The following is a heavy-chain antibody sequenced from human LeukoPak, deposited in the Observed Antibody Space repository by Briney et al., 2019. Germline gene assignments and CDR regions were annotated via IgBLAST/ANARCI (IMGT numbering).Heavy chain of an antibody. D-gene: IGHD2/OR15-2a*01. CDR1: GGFISRYY. V-gene: IGHV4-59*12. CDR2: IYYSGST. CDR3: ARGVGRSSKLHFSYFFHQ. Sequence: SETMSLTCTVSGGFISRYYWSWIRQPPGKGMEWIGYIYYSGSTTYNPSFKRRVTISVDTSKHQFSLKLISVTAADTAVYYCARGVGRSSKLHFSYFFHQGGQGTLDNVSS. J-gene: IGHJ4*02.